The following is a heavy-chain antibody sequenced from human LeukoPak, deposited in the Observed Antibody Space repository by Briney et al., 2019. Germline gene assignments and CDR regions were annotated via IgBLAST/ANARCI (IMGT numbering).Heavy chain of an antibody. V-gene: IGHV1-2*02. D-gene: IGHD6-13*01. CDR2: INPNSGGT. CDR3: ARDKSSSWDY. CDR1: GYTFSNYD. Sequence: ASVKVSCKASGYTFSNYDISWVRQAPGQGLEWMGWINPNSGGTNYAQKFQGRVTMTRDTSISTAYMELSRLRSDDTAVYYCARDKSSSWDYWGQGTLVTVSS. J-gene: IGHJ4*02.